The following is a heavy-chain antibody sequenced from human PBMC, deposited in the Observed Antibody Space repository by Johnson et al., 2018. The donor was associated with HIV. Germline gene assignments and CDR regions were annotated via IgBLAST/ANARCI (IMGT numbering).Heavy chain of an antibody. CDR1: AFTFSRYW. CDR3: ATPQEGYSAFDI. D-gene: IGHD2-15*01. J-gene: IGHJ3*02. Sequence: EMQLVESGGGLVQPGGSLRLSCAASAFTFSRYWMSWVRQAPGKGLEWVANIKQDGSEKYYVDSVKGRFTISRDNSKNTLYLQMNSLRAEDTAVYYCATPQEGYSAFDIWGQGTMVTVSS. V-gene: IGHV3-7*01. CDR2: IKQDGSEK.